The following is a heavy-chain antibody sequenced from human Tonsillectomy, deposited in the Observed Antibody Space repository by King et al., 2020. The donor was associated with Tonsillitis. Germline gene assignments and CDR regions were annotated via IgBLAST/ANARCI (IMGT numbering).Heavy chain of an antibody. CDR3: AKDFRPCYGEPTVDY. CDR2: ITYNGSNK. D-gene: IGHD2-15*01. J-gene: IGHJ4*02. V-gene: IGHV3-30*18. CDR1: GFTFSSYG. Sequence: VQLVESGAGVMQPGRSVRLSCTASGFTFSSYGMHWVRQAPGQGLEWVAIITYNGSNKNYADTMKGRFTITRDNSKNTRYLQMNSLRAEDTAVYYCAKDFRPCYGEPTVDYWGQGTLVTVSS.